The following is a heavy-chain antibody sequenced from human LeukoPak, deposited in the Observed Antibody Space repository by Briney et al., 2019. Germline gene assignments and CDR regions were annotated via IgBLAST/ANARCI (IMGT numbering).Heavy chain of an antibody. J-gene: IGHJ4*02. CDR1: GGSISSYY. CDR3: ARVARSEWELLLLDY. V-gene: IGHV4-59*01. CDR2: IYYSGST. Sequence: PSETLSLTCTVSGGSISSYYWSWIRQPPGKGLEWIENIYYSGSTNYNPSLKSRVTISVDTSKNQFSLKLSSVTAADTAVYYCARVARSEWELLLLDYWGQGTLVTVSS. D-gene: IGHD1-26*01.